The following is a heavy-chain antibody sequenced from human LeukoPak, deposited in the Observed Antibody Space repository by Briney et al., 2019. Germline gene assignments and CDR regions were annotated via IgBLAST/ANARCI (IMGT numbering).Heavy chain of an antibody. V-gene: IGHV3-48*04. CDR1: GFTVSSNY. CDR2: ISSSGSTI. CDR3: ARSGAGGAFDM. Sequence: PGGSLRLSCAASGFTVSSNYMNWVRQAPGKGLEWVSYISSSGSTIYYADSVKGRFTISRDNAKNSLYLQMNSLTAEDTAVYYCARSGAGGAFDMWGRGTMVTVSS. D-gene: IGHD3-10*01. J-gene: IGHJ3*02.